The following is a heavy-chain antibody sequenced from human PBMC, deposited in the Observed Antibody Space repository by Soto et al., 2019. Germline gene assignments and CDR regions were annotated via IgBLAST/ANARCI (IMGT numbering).Heavy chain of an antibody. CDR3: ARAGGTTVTGLWHFDS. CDR2: IWYDGTQK. J-gene: IGHJ4*02. Sequence: QVQLEESGGGVVQPGRSLRLSCAASGFTFNTYSMHWVRQPPGKGLEWLAAIWYDGTQKYYADSVKGRFIISRDNSKKKRYLEMNSLRAEDTAVYYCARAGGTTVTGLWHFDSWGQGTLVTVSS. D-gene: IGHD4-17*01. CDR1: GFTFNTYS. V-gene: IGHV3-33*01.